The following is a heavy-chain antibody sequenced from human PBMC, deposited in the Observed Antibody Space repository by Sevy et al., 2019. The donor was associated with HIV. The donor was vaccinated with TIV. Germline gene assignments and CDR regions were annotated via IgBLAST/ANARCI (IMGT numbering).Heavy chain of an antibody. CDR1: GGSVSSGSYY. D-gene: IGHD2-2*01. Sequence: SETLSLTCTVSGGSVSSGSYYWSWIRQPPGKELEWIGNIYYSGSTNYNPSLKSRVTISVDTSKNQFSLKLSAVTAADMAVYDGARGLGDIVEVPAALCCAFDIWGQGTMVTVSS. CDR3: ARGLGDIVEVPAALCCAFDI. V-gene: IGHV4-61*01. CDR2: IYYSGST. J-gene: IGHJ3*02.